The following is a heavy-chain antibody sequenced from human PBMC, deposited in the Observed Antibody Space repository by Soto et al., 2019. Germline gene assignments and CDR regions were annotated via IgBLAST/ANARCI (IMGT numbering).Heavy chain of an antibody. V-gene: IGHV4-39*01. J-gene: IGHJ4*02. CDR3: ARRTLYGPDDY. D-gene: IGHD3-10*01. CDR1: GGSISSSDYY. Sequence: QLQLQESGPGLVRPSETLSLTCSVSGGSISSSDYYWGWIRQPPGKGLAWIGSIHYSGITYYNPPLKSRVTISVDTSQNQFALTLRSVIAADTAVYYCARRTLYGPDDYWGQGTLVTVSS. CDR2: IHYSGIT.